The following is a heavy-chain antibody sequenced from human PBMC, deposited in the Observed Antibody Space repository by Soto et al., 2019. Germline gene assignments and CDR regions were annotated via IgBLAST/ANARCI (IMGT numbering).Heavy chain of an antibody. Sequence: GSSVKVSCKASGYTFTRYGISSVRPAPAQGLEWMGWISACNGNSNYAQKLQGRVTMTTDTATSTAYIELNSLRSDYTAVYYCARDQYCPNGVWLNWCYYYYGMDVWGQGTTVTVSS. CDR2: ISACNGNS. CDR3: ARDQYCPNGVWLNWCYYYYGMDV. D-gene: IGHD2-8*01. V-gene: IGHV1-18*04. CDR1: GYTFTRYG. J-gene: IGHJ6*01.